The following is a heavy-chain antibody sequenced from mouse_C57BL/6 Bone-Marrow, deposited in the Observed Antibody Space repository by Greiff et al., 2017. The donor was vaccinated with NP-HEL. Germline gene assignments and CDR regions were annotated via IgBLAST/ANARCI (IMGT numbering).Heavy chain of an antibody. J-gene: IGHJ3*01. CDR2: IWSDGST. D-gene: IGHD2-2*01. CDR1: GFSLTSSG. V-gene: IGHV2-6*03. CDR3: AGGYDEGAWFAY. Sequence: QVQLKESGPGLVAPSQSLSLTCTVSGFSLTSSGVHWVRQPPGTGLEWLVVIWSDGSTTYNSALKSSLSISKDNSKSQVFLKMNSLQTDDTAMYYCAGGYDEGAWFAYWGQGTLVTVSA.